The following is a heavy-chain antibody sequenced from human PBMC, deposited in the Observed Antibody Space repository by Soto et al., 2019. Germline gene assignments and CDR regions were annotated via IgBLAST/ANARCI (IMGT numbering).Heavy chain of an antibody. CDR2: IKSKSDGGTT. D-gene: IGHD3-10*02. V-gene: IGHV3-15*01. CDR3: TFFFKQKTAYDVQSRSRHFLLNRSSDL. J-gene: IGHJ2*01. Sequence: GKVLDWVGRIKSKSDGGTTEYAAPVRGRFTISRDDSKNTLYLQMNSLKTEDTAVYYCTFFFKQKTAYDVQSRSRHFLLNRSSDL.